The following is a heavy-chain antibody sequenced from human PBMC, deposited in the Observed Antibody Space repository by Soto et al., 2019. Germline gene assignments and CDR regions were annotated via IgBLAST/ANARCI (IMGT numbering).Heavy chain of an antibody. V-gene: IGHV4-31*03. J-gene: IGHJ5*02. CDR3: VRVSATGTRWFDP. CDR2: IYHNGNT. D-gene: IGHD6-13*01. Sequence: PSETLSLTFTVSGGSINSGAYYWSWVRQHTGKGLEWIGYIYHNGNTYTNPSLKSRVSISLDASKNHFSLNLTSVTDADTAMYHCVRVSATGTRWFDPWGQGTLVTVSS. CDR1: GGSINSGAYY.